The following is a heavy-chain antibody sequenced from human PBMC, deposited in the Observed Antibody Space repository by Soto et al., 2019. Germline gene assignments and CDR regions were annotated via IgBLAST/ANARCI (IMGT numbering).Heavy chain of an antibody. CDR3: ARESGCGSNWFDY. CDR1: GGSISSYY. D-gene: IGHD1-26*01. V-gene: IGHV4-59*01. Sequence: PSETLSLTCTVSGGSISSYYWSWIRQPPGKGLEWIGYIYYSGSTNYNPSLKSRVTISVDTSKNQFSLKLSSVTAADTAVYYCARESGCGSNWFDYWGQGTLVTVSS. J-gene: IGHJ5*01. CDR2: IYYSGST.